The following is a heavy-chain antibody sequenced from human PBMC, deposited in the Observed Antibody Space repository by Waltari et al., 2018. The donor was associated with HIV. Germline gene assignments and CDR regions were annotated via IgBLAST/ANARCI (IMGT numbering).Heavy chain of an antibody. V-gene: IGHV4-34*01. CDR1: GRSFRGYY. J-gene: IGHJ4*01. D-gene: IGHD3-9*01. CDR3: AYSYLTGSTLHPF. Sequence: QEQLQQWGARLLKPSEALSLTCAVDGRSFRGYYLNWVRQPPGKGLEWIGEINHSGTTNYNPSLKSRVTMSVDTSKRQFSLKLNSVTAADTAVYFCAYSYLTGSTLHPFWGQGTLVTVSS. CDR2: INHSGTT.